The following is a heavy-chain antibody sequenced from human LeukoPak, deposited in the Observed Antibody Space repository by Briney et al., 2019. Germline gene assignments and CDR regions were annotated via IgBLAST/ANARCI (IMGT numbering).Heavy chain of an antibody. Sequence: ASVKVSCKVSGYTLTELSMHWVRQAPGKGLEWMGDFDPEDGETIYAQKFQGRVTMTEDTSTDTAYMELSSLRSEDTAVYYCATAYCSSTSCYRFPVDWGQGTLVTVSS. D-gene: IGHD2-2*01. CDR1: GYTLTELS. CDR3: ATAYCSSTSCYRFPVD. CDR2: FDPEDGET. J-gene: IGHJ4*02. V-gene: IGHV1-24*01.